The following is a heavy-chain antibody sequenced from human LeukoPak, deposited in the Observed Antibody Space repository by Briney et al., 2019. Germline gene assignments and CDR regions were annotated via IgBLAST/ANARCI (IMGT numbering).Heavy chain of an antibody. D-gene: IGHD6-19*01. Sequence: GGSLRLSCAASGFTFSNAWMSWVRQAPGKGLEWVGRIKSKTDGGTTDYAAPVKGRFTISRDDSKNTLYLQMNSLKTEDTAVYYCTTDRLAVAGFDCWGQGTLVTVSS. CDR2: IKSKTDGGTT. V-gene: IGHV3-15*01. CDR3: TTDRLAVAGFDC. J-gene: IGHJ4*02. CDR1: GFTFSNAW.